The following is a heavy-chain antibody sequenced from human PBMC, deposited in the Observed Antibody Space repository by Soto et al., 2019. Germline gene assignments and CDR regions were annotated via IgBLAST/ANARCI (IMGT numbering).Heavy chain of an antibody. CDR1: TGSVSNGMYY. D-gene: IGHD2-15*01. CDR3: ANYCHSSDCRHLYYFDY. CDR2: VYLTGTT. J-gene: IGHJ4*02. V-gene: IGHV4-61*01. Sequence: SETLSLACTVSTGSVSNGMYYWSWLRQPPGKGLERSGNVYLTGTTIYNTSLKRRVTMSVDTYKEQSCLKLSSVTAADTAVYYCANYCHSSDCRHLYYFDYWRLGPRDTVS.